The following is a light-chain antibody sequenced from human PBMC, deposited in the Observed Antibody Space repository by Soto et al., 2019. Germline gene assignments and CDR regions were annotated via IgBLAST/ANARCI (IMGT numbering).Light chain of an antibody. CDR1: QSLLHSNGYNY. J-gene: IGKJ2*01. V-gene: IGKV2-28*01. Sequence: DIVMTQSPLSLPVTPGEPASISCRSSQSLLHSNGYNYLDWYLQKPGQSPQLLIYLGSNRASGVPERFSGSGSGTDFTLKLSRVEAEDVGVSYCMQALQTLRYTFGQGTKLEIK. CDR3: MQALQTLRYT. CDR2: LGS.